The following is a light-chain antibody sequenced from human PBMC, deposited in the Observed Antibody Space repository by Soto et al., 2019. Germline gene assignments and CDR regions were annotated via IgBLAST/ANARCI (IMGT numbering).Light chain of an antibody. J-gene: IGLJ2*01. CDR2: RNN. CDR3: AAWDDSLSGLVV. V-gene: IGLV1-47*01. CDR1: SSNIGSNY. Sequence: QAVLTQPPSASGTPGQRVTISCSGSSSNIGSNYVYWYQQLPGTAPKLLIYRNNQRPSGVPDRFSGSQSGTSASLAISGLRSEAEADYYCAAWDDSLSGLVVFGGGTKLTVL.